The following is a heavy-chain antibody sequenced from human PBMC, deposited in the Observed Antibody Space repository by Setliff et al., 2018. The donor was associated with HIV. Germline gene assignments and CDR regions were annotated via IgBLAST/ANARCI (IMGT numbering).Heavy chain of an antibody. D-gene: IGHD1-20*01. J-gene: IGHJ5*02. CDR3: ARVSFGITGTTGWFDP. CDR1: GFTVSSNY. Sequence: GGSLRLSCAASGFTVSSNYMSWVRQAPGKGLEWVSLIYSGGSTYYTDSVKARFTISRDNSKNTLFLQMNSLRAADTAAYYCARVSFGITGTTGWFDPWGQGTLVTVSS. V-gene: IGHV3-66*01. CDR2: IYSGGST.